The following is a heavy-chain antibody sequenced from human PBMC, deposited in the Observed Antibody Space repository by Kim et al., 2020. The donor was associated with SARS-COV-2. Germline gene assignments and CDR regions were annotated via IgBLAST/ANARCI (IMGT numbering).Heavy chain of an antibody. CDR2: IIPILGIA. V-gene: IGHV1-69*04. J-gene: IGHJ4*02. Sequence: SVKVSCKASGGTFSSYAISWVRQAPGQGLEWMGRIIPILGIANYAQKFQGRVTITADKSTSTAYMELSSLRSEDTAVYYCARYLYYGSGSYYTADYFDYWGQGTLVTVSS. CDR3: ARYLYYGSGSYYTADYFDY. D-gene: IGHD3-10*01. CDR1: GGTFSSYA.